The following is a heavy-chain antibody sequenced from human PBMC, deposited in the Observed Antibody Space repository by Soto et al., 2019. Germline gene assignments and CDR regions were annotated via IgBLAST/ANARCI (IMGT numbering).Heavy chain of an antibody. CDR3: ARDVRTGYCSSTSCYRVYYYYGMDV. CDR1: GYTFTSYG. Sequence: QVQLVQSGAEVKKPGASVKVSCKASGYTFTSYGISWVRQAPGQGLEWMGWISAYNGNTNYAQKLQGRGTMTTDTSTGTAYMELRSLRSDDTAVYYCARDVRTGYCSSTSCYRVYYYYGMDVWGQGTTVTVSS. J-gene: IGHJ6*02. CDR2: ISAYNGNT. V-gene: IGHV1-18*04. D-gene: IGHD2-2*02.